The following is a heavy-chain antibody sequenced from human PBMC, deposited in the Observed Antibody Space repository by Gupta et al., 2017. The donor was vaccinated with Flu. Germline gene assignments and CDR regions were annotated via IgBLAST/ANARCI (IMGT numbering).Heavy chain of an antibody. CDR2: ITHVGST. Sequence: QVQLHQWGAGLLKPSETLSLTCGVFGASFTDYHWTWIRQPPGKGLEWIGEITHVGSTNYIPSLKSRVTISIDTAKNQFSLNLSSVTAADTALYYCGRGLPIIRGHKPRHDDLIDPRGQGTLVSVSS. CDR3: GRGLPIIRGHKPRHDDLIDP. CDR1: GASFTDYH. V-gene: IGHV4-34*01. D-gene: IGHD4-17*01. J-gene: IGHJ5*02.